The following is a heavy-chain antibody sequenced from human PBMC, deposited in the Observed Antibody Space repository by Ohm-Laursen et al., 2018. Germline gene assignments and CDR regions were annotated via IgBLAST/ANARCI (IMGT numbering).Heavy chain of an antibody. D-gene: IGHD5-18*01. CDR3: AKGAAMGRDY. CDR2: ISGSGGST. CDR1: GFTFSSYA. V-gene: IGHV3-23*01. J-gene: IGHJ4*02. Sequence: SLRLSCAASGFTFSSYAMSWVRQAPGKGLEWVSAISGSGGSTYYADSVKGRFTISRDKAKNSLYLQMNSLRAEDTAVYYCAKGAAMGRDYWGQGTLVTVSS.